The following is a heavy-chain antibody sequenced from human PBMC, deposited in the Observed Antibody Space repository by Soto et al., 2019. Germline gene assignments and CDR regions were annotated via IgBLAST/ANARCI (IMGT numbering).Heavy chain of an antibody. V-gene: IGHV1-8*01. J-gene: IGHJ4*02. D-gene: IGHD3-10*01. CDR3: ARGVTMVRGVISGY. CDR2: MNPNSGNT. CDR1: GYTFTSYD. Sequence: QVQLVQSGAEVKKPGASVKVSCKASGYTFTSYDINWVRQATGQGLEWMGWMNPNSGNTGYAKKFQGRVTMTRNTSRSTAYMELSSLRSEDTAVYYCARGVTMVRGVISGYWGQGTLVTVSS.